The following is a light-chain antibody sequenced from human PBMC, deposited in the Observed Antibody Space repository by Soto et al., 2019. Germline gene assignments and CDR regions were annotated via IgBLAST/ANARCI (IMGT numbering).Light chain of an antibody. CDR1: SSDVGAYNY. CDR2: DVT. CDR3: SSYTTSSTYV. Sequence: QSALTPPASVSGSPGQSITISCTGTSSDVGAYNYVSWYQQHPGKAPKLMIYDVTNRPSGVSNRFSGSKSGYTASLTISGLQAEDEADYYCSSYTTSSTYVFGTGTKVTVL. J-gene: IGLJ1*01. V-gene: IGLV2-14*03.